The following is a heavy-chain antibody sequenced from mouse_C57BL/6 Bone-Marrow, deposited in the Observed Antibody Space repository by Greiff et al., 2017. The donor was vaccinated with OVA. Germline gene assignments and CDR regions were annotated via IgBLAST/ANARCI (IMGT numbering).Heavy chain of an antibody. D-gene: IGHD2-3*01. V-gene: IGHV14-4*01. CDR2: IDPENGDT. CDR1: GFNIKDDY. J-gene: IGHJ3*01. Sequence: EVMLVESGAELVRPGASVKLSCTASGFNIKDDYMHWVKQRPEQGLEWIGWIDPENGDTEYASKFQGKATITADTSSNTAYLQLSSLTSEDTAVYYCTTRWLEGYWGQGTLVTVSA. CDR3: TTRWLEGY.